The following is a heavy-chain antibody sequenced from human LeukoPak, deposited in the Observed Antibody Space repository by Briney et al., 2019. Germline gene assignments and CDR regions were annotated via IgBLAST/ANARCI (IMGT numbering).Heavy chain of an antibody. J-gene: IGHJ5*02. Sequence: SQTLSPTCTVSGGSISSGDYYWSWIRQPPGRGLECIGYMHYSGSISYSPSLKSRVTISVDTAKNQFSLRLSSVTAADTAVYYCARQLERLGWFDPWGQGTLVTVSS. CDR1: GGSISSGDYY. CDR3: ARQLERLGWFDP. D-gene: IGHD1-1*01. CDR2: MHYSGSI. V-gene: IGHV4-30-4*01.